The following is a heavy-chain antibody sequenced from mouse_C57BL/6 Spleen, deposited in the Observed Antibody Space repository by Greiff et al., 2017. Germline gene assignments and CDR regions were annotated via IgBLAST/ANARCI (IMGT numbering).Heavy chain of an antibody. J-gene: IGHJ2*01. Sequence: VQLQQSGPGLVKPSQSLSLTCSVTGYSITSGYYWNWIRQFPGNKLEWMGYISYDGSNNYNPSLKNRISITRDTSKIQFFLKLNSVTTEDTATYYCARVDTGYFDYWGQGTTLTVSS. D-gene: IGHD1-1*01. CDR3: ARVDTGYFDY. V-gene: IGHV3-6*01. CDR2: ISYDGSN. CDR1: GYSITSGYY.